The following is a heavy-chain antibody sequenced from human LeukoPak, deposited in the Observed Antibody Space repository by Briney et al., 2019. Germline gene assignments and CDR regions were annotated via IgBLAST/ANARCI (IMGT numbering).Heavy chain of an antibody. Sequence: GGSLRLSCAASGFTFSSYWMHWVRQAPGKGLVWVSRINSDGSSTSYADSVKGRFTISRDNAKNTLYLQMNSLRAEDTAVYYCARDSAPSSLRYFDWLLKDYYFDYWGQGTLITVSS. CDR2: INSDGSST. J-gene: IGHJ4*02. CDR3: ARDSAPSSLRYFDWLLKDYYFDY. CDR1: GFTFSSYW. V-gene: IGHV3-74*01. D-gene: IGHD3-9*01.